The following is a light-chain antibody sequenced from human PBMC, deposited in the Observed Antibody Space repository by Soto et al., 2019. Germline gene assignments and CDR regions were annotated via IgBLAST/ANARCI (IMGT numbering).Light chain of an antibody. Sequence: QSALTQPRSVSGSPGQSVTISCTGTSSVIGNYNYVSWYQQYPGKAPKLIIYDVSKRPSGIPDRFFGSKFGNTASLTISGLQAEDEADYYCCSYAGSFIFVFGTGTKVTVL. CDR1: SSVIGNYNY. J-gene: IGLJ1*01. CDR2: DVS. V-gene: IGLV2-11*01. CDR3: CSYAGSFIFV.